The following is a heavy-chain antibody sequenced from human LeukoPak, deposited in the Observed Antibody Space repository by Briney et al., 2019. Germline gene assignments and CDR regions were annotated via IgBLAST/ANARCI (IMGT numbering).Heavy chain of an antibody. V-gene: IGHV3-53*01. CDR1: GFTVSSNY. J-gene: IGHJ5*02. CDR2: IYSGGST. Sequence: PGGSLRLSCAASGFTVSSNYMSWVRQAPGKGLEWVSVIYSGGSTYYADSVKGRFTISRDNSKNTLYLQMNSLRAEDTAVYYCARDLDIVVVVAATGGGFDPWGQGTLVTVSS. CDR3: ARDLDIVVVVAATGGGFDP. D-gene: IGHD2-15*01.